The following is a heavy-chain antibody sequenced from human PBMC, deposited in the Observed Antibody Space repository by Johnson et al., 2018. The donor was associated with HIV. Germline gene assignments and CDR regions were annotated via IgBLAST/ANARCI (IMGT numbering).Heavy chain of an antibody. J-gene: IGHJ3*02. Sequence: QVQLVESGGGVVQPGGSLRLSCIASGFTLSDHAMHWVRQAPGKGLEWVAVMSSDGSNKYYADSVKGRFTISRDNSKNTLYLQMNSLRAEDTAVYYCAKDFGYTRPRDAVDIWGQGTMVTVSS. CDR3: AKDFGYTRPRDAVDI. CDR1: GFTLSDHA. CDR2: MSSDGSNK. V-gene: IGHV3-30-3*02. D-gene: IGHD5-24*01.